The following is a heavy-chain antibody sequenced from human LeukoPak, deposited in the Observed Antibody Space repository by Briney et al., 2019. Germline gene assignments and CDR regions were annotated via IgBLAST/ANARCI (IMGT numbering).Heavy chain of an antibody. J-gene: IGHJ4*02. CDR3: ARTRAAAGMFDPY. Sequence: GGSLRLSCAASGFTFSSYWMHWLGQAPGKELVWVSRLNSDGSSTSYADSVKGRFTISRDNAKNTLYLQMNSLRAEDTAVYYCARTRAAAGMFDPYWGQGTLVTVSS. D-gene: IGHD6-13*01. V-gene: IGHV3-74*01. CDR1: GFTFSSYW. CDR2: LNSDGSST.